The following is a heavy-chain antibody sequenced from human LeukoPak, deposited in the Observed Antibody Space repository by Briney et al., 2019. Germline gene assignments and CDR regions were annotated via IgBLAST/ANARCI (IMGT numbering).Heavy chain of an antibody. V-gene: IGHV4-59*01. Sequence: SETLSLTCTVSGGSLSNYYWSWIRQPPGKGLEWIGYIHYSGSTNNNPSLKSRDTISVDTSKNQFSLKLTSVTAADTAVYYCARNYDFWSGYLDYWGQGTLVTVSS. CDR1: GGSLSNYY. CDR2: IHYSGST. J-gene: IGHJ4*02. D-gene: IGHD3-3*01. CDR3: ARNYDFWSGYLDY.